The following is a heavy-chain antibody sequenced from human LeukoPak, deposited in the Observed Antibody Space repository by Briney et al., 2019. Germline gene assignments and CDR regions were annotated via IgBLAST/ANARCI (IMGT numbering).Heavy chain of an antibody. CDR2: INHSGST. V-gene: IGHV4-34*01. D-gene: IGHD3-3*01. CDR1: GGSFSGYY. CDR3: ARGPYYDFWSGYPSHYFDY. J-gene: IGHJ4*02. Sequence: SSETLSLTCAVYGGSFSGYYWSWIRQPPGKGLEWIGEINHSGSTNYNPSLKSRVTISVDTSKNQFSLKLSSVTAADTAVYYCARGPYYDFWSGYPSHYFDYWGQGTLVAVSS.